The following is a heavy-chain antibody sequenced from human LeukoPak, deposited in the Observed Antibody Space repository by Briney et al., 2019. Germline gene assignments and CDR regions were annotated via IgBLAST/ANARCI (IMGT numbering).Heavy chain of an antibody. J-gene: IGHJ5*02. CDR1: GGSISSYY. D-gene: IGHD3-3*01. CDR2: IYYSGST. CDR3: AKYEGWFDP. V-gene: IGHV4-59*01. Sequence: SETLSLTCTVSGGSISSYYWSWIRQPPGKGLEWIGYIYYSGSTNFNPSLKSRVTISVDTSKNQFSLKLSSVTAADTAVYYCAKYEGWFDPWGQGTLVTVSS.